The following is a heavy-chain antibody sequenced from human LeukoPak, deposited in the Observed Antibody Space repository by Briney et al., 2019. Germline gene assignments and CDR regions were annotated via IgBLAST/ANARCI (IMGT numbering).Heavy chain of an antibody. V-gene: IGHV3-23*01. CDR2: ISGSGGST. CDR3: AKYHSSSWSYYYYGMDV. D-gene: IGHD6-13*01. CDR1: GFTFSSYA. J-gene: IGHJ6*02. Sequence: GGSLRLSCAASGFTFSSYAMSWVRQAPGKGLEWASAISGSGGSTYYADSVKGRFTISRDNSENTLYLQMNSLRAEDTAVYYCAKYHSSSWSYYYYGMDVWGQGTTVTVSS.